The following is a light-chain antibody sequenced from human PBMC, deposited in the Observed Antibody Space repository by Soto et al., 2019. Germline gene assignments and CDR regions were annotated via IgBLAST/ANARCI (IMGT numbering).Light chain of an antibody. Sequence: AIRMTQSPSSLSASTGDRVTITCRASQGISSYLAWYQQKPGKAPKLLIYAASTLQSGVPSRFSGSGSGTEFTLTIGSLQPEDFATYFCQQSYSTPFTFGPGTKVDIK. J-gene: IGKJ3*01. CDR1: QGISSY. CDR3: QQSYSTPFT. CDR2: AAS. V-gene: IGKV1-8*01.